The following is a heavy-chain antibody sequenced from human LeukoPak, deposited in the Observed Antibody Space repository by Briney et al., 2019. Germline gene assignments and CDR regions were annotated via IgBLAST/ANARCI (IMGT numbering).Heavy chain of an antibody. V-gene: IGHV4-4*07. J-gene: IGHJ4*02. CDR3: ARDSGVATNLDY. Sequence: SETLSLTCTVSGGSISSNYWSWIRQPAGKGLEWIGRLYASGSTNYNPSLRSRVTISVDKSKNQFSLKLSSVTAADTALYYCARDSGVATNLDYWGQGTLVTVSS. CDR2: LYASGST. D-gene: IGHD5-24*01. CDR1: GGSISSNY.